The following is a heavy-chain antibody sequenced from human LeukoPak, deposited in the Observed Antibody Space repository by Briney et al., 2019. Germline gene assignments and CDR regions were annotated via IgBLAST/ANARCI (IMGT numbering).Heavy chain of an antibody. CDR3: ARGGVTYYYDSSGYPFDY. Sequence: PSETLSLTCAVYGGSFSGFYWSWIRQPPGKGLEWIGEINHSGSTNYNPSLKSRVTISLDTSKNQFSLKLSSVTAADTAVYYCARGGVTYYYDSSGYPFDYWGQGTLVTVSS. D-gene: IGHD3-22*01. CDR2: INHSGST. CDR1: GGSFSGFY. J-gene: IGHJ4*02. V-gene: IGHV4-34*01.